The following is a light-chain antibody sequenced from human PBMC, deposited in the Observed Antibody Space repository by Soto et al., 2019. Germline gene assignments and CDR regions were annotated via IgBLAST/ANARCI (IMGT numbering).Light chain of an antibody. Sequence: DIQMTQSPSSLSASVGDRVTITCRASQSISSYLNWYQQKPGEAPNLLIYAASNLQSGVPSRFSGSGSGTDFTLTISSLQPEDFATYYCQHSYSTPYTFGQGTKLEI. CDR2: AAS. CDR1: QSISSY. J-gene: IGKJ2*01. V-gene: IGKV1-39*01. CDR3: QHSYSTPYT.